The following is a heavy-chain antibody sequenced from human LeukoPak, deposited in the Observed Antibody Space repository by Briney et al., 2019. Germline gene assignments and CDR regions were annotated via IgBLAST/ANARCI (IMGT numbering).Heavy chain of an antibody. CDR1: GFTFSSYG. Sequence: GGSLRLSCAASGFTFSSYGLHWVRQAPGKGLEWVAVISYDGSNKYYADSVKGRFTISRDSSKNTLYLQMNSLRAEDTAVYYCAKDGPSYMGGLDYWGQGTLVTVSS. J-gene: IGHJ4*02. CDR3: AKDGPSYMGGLDY. D-gene: IGHD1-26*01. CDR2: ISYDGSNK. V-gene: IGHV3-30*18.